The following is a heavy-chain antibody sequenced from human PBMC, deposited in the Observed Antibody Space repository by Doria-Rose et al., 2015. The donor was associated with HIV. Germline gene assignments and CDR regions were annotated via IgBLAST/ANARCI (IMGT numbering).Heavy chain of an antibody. CDR3: ARIKSSRWYHKYYFDF. Sequence: SGPVLVKPTETLTLTCTVSGVSLSSPGMGVSWIRQPPGQALEWLANIFSDDERSYKTPLKSRLTSSRGTSKSQVVLTMTDMDPVDTATYYCARIKSSRWYHKYYFDFWGQGTLVIVSA. CDR1: GVSLSSPGMG. CDR2: IFSDDER. D-gene: IGHD6-13*01. V-gene: IGHV2-26*01. J-gene: IGHJ4*02.